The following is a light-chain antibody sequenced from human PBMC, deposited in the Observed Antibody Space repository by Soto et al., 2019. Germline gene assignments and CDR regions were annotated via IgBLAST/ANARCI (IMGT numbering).Light chain of an antibody. CDR2: AAS. CDR3: QQYGTAPWT. V-gene: IGKV3-20*01. Sequence: EIVWTQSPGTMPLSPGERATVSCRASQSVSHNSLAWYQQKSDQAPRLLIYAASHRARGIPDRFGGSGSGADYTLTVSRLETEDCAGYYCQQYGTAPWTFGQRTKVEI. CDR1: QSVSHNS. J-gene: IGKJ1*01.